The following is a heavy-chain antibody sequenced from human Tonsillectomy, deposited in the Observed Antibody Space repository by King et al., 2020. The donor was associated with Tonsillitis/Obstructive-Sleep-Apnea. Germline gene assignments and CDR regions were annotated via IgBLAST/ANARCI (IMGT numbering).Heavy chain of an antibody. CDR3: ARVRVPAATTPDY. D-gene: IGHD2-2*01. V-gene: IGHV3-30*04. CDR1: GFTFSSYA. Sequence: QLVQSGGGVVQPGRSLRLSCAASGFTFSSYAMHWVRQAPGKGLEWVAVISYDGSDELYADSVKGRFTISRDNSENTVYLHMNSLGAEDTAVYYCARVRVPAATTPDYWGQGTLVTVSS. J-gene: IGHJ4*02. CDR2: ISYDGSDE.